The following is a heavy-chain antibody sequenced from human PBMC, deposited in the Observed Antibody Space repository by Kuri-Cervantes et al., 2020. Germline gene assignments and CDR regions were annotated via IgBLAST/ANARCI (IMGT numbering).Heavy chain of an antibody. D-gene: IGHD3-10*01. V-gene: IGHV4-38-2*01. CDR3: ARPFSGGAFDI. Sequence: ESLKISCAVSGFTFSAYAVSWFRQAPGKGLEWIGSIYHSGSTYYNPSLKSRVTISVDTSKNQFSLKLSSVTAADTAVYYCARPFSGGAFDIWGQGTMVTVSS. CDR2: IYHSGST. CDR1: GFTFSAYA. J-gene: IGHJ3*02.